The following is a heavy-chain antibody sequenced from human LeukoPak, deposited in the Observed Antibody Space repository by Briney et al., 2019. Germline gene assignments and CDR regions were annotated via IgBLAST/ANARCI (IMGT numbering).Heavy chain of an antibody. V-gene: IGHV1-18*01. CDR1: GYTFTSYD. J-gene: IGHJ4*02. D-gene: IGHD3-9*01. Sequence: ALVKVSCKASGYTFTSYDINWVRQAPGQGLEWMGWISAYNGNTNYAQKLQGRVTMTTDTSTGTAYMELRSLRSDDTAVYYCARGYDILTGYKEFDYWGQGTLVTVSS. CDR2: ISAYNGNT. CDR3: ARGYDILTGYKEFDY.